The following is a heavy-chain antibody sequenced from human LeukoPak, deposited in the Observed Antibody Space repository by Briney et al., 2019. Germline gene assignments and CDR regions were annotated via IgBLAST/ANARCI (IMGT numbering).Heavy chain of an antibody. J-gene: IGHJ6*03. V-gene: IGHV4-39*07. CDR1: GGSISSSSYY. CDR3: ARVAVGAIYYYYYYMDV. Sequence: SETLSLTCTVSGGSISSSSYYSGWIRQRPGKGLEWIGNIYYVGSTYYNPSLNSRVTISVDTSKNQFSLKLSSVTAADTAVYYCARVAVGAIYYYYYYMDVWGKGTTVTVSS. CDR2: IYYVGST. D-gene: IGHD1-26*01.